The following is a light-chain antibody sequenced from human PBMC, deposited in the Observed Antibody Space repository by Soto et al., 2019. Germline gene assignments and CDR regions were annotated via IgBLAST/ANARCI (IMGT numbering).Light chain of an antibody. Sequence: DIQMTQSRSSLSACVVDRVTISCQASQNINNYLNWYQQKPGRAPKLLIYDASNLEAGVPSRFRGSGSGTDFTFTISRLQPEDIATYYCQQYENLPTFGQGTRLEIK. CDR2: DAS. V-gene: IGKV1-33*01. J-gene: IGKJ5*01. CDR3: QQYENLPT. CDR1: QNINNY.